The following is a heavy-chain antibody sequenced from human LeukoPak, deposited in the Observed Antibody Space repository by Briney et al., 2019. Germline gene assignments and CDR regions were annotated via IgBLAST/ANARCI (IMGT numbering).Heavy chain of an antibody. CDR3: ARGAYYYED. CDR1: GFTFNSHW. CDR2: INQDGSEK. V-gene: IGHV3-7*01. Sequence: GGSLRLSCAASGFTFNSHWMSWVRQAPERGLEWVANINQDGSEKNHVDSVRGRFTISRDNAKNSLYLQMNSLRAEDTAVYYCARGAYYYEDWGQGTLVTVSS. J-gene: IGHJ4*02. D-gene: IGHD3-22*01.